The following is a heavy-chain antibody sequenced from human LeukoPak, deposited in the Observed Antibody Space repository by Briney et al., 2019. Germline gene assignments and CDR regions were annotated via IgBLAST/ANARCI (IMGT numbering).Heavy chain of an antibody. V-gene: IGHV4-31*03. Sequence: PSQTLSLTCTVSGGSISSGGYYWSWIRQHPGKGLEWIGYIYYSGSTYYNPSLKSRVTISVDTSKNQFSLKLSSVTAADTAVYYCAREPSLYSGIYIDYWGQGTLVTVSS. CDR1: GGSISSGGYY. CDR2: IYYSGST. CDR3: AREPSLYSGIYIDY. D-gene: IGHD1-26*01. J-gene: IGHJ4*02.